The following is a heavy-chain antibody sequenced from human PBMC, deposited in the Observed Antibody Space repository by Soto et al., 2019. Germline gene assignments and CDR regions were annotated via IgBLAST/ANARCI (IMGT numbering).Heavy chain of an antibody. CDR3: ARDDILFGGGCCYGGPMDV. V-gene: IGHV3-66*01. CDR2: IQSGGTT. CDR1: GFTVSSKY. D-gene: IGHD2-15*01. Sequence: EVQLVESGGGLVQPGGSLRLSCAASGFTVSSKYMSWVRQAPGKGLEWVSLIQSGGTTYYADSVKGRFTTTKNSSKNMLHLKKGRRGADDTAVYYGARDDILFGGGCCYGGPMDVWGEGTTVTVSS. J-gene: IGHJ6*03.